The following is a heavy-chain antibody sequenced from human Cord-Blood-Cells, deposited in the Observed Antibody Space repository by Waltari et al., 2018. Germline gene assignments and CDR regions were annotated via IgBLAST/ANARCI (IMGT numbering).Heavy chain of an antibody. V-gene: IGHV3-53*02. D-gene: IGHD6-13*01. Sequence: EVQLVETGGGLIQPGGSLRLSCAASGFTVSSNYMSWVRQAPGKGLEWVSVIYSGGSTYYADAVKGRFTISRDNSKNTLYLQMNSLRAEDTAVYYCARGGGYSSSWYYFDYWGQGTLVTVSS. CDR3: ARGGGYSSSWYYFDY. CDR1: GFTVSSNY. J-gene: IGHJ4*02. CDR2: IYSGGST.